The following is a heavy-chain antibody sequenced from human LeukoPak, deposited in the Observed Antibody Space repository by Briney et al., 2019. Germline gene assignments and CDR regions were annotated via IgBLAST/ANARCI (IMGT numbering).Heavy chain of an antibody. CDR2: INHSGST. V-gene: IGHV4-34*01. CDR3: ARDSGDSFDI. D-gene: IGHD3-10*01. CDR1: GGSFSGYY. J-gene: IGHJ3*02. Sequence: SETLSLTCAVYGGSFSGYYWSWIRQPPGKGLEWIGEINHSGSTNYNPSLKRRVTISVDTSKNQFSLKLSSVTAADTAVYYCARDSGDSFDIWGQGTMVTVSS.